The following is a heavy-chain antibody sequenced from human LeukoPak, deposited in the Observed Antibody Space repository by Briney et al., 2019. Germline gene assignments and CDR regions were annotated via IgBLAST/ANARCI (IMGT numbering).Heavy chain of an antibody. Sequence: GESLKISCKGLGYIFNSYWNAWVRPRPGKGLEWMGIIYPGGSETRYDPSFQGQVTISADRSTSTAYLQWSSLRASDTAMYYCARASRDGYNQNFDHWGQGTLVTVSS. CDR1: GYIFNSYW. CDR2: IYPGGSET. V-gene: IGHV5-51*01. D-gene: IGHD5-24*01. J-gene: IGHJ4*02. CDR3: ARASRDGYNQNFDH.